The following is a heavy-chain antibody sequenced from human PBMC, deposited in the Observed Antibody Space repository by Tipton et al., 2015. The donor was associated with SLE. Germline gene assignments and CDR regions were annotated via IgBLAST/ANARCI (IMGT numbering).Heavy chain of an antibody. J-gene: IGHJ6*02. V-gene: IGHV4-39*07. CDR2: IYYSGST. Sequence: TLSLTCTVSGGSLSSSSYYWGWIRQPPGKGLEWIGSIYYSGSTYYNPSLKSRVTMSVDTSKNQFSLKLSSVTAADTAVYYCAREDEGYDTYYYYYGMDVWGQGTTVTVSS. D-gene: IGHD5-12*01. CDR1: GGSLSSSSYY. CDR3: AREDEGYDTYYYYYGMDV.